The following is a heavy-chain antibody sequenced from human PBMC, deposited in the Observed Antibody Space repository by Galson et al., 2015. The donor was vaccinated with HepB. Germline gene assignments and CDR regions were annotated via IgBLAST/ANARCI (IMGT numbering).Heavy chain of an antibody. D-gene: IGHD5-18*01. CDR2: IYPGDSDT. CDR1: GYSSTSYW. CDR3: ARRRRAMVTGGWFDP. V-gene: IGHV5-51*01. J-gene: IGHJ5*02. Sequence: QSGAEAKKPGESLRISCKGSGYSSTSYWIGWVRQMPGKGLEWMGIIYPGDSDTRYSPSFQGQVTISADKSISTAYLQWSSLKASDTAMYYCARRRRAMVTGGWFDPWGQGTLVTVSS.